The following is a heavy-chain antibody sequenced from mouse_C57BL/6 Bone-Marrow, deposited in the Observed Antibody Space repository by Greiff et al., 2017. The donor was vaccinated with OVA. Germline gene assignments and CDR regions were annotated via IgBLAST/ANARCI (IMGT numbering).Heavy chain of an antibody. Sequence: QVQLQQSGSELRSPGSSVKLSCKDFDSEVFPIAYMSWVRQKPGHGFEWIGGILPSIGSTIYGEKFEDKATLDADTLSNTAYLELNRLTSEDSAIYYCARETDDWYVDVWGTGTTVTVSS. J-gene: IGHJ1*03. CDR1: DSEVFPIAY. CDR2: ILPSIGST. V-gene: IGHV15-2*01. CDR3: ARETDDWYVDV.